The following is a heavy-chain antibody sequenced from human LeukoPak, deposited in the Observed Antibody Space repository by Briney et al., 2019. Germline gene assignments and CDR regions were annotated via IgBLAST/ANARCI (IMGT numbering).Heavy chain of an antibody. CDR1: GGFFSGYY. V-gene: IGHV4-34*01. CDR2: INHSGTT. J-gene: IGHJ4*02. Sequence: PSETLSLTCGVNGGFFSGYYWSWIRQPPGKGLEWIGEINHSGTTNYNPSLKSRVTMSVDTFRNQFSLNLISVTAADTAVYYCARTPRKGFTMIGDDYWGQGILVTVSS. CDR3: ARTPRKGFTMIGDDY. D-gene: IGHD3-10*02.